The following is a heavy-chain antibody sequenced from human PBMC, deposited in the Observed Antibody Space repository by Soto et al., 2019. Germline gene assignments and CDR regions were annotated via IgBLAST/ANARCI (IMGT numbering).Heavy chain of an antibody. V-gene: IGHV1-24*01. D-gene: IGHD6-19*01. CDR1: RYTLTELS. Sequence: ASVKVCCKVSRYTLTELSMHWVRQAPGKGLEWMGGFDPEDGETIYAQKFQGRVTMTEDTSTDTAYMELSSLRSEDTAVYYCATDKKQWLAVFDYWGQGTLVTVSS. CDR2: FDPEDGET. J-gene: IGHJ4*02. CDR3: ATDKKQWLAVFDY.